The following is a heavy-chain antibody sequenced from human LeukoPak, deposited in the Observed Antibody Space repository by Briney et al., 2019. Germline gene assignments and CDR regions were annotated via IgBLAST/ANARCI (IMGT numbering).Heavy chain of an antibody. CDR1: GFTFSSYA. Sequence: GGTLRLSCAASGFTFSSYAMRWVGQAPGKGLEGVSAISGSGGSTYYADSVKGRFTISRDNSKNTLYLQMNSLRAEDTAVYYCAKDRAYDFWSGYFYWFDPWGQGTLVTVSS. D-gene: IGHD3-3*01. CDR2: ISGSGGST. CDR3: AKDRAYDFWSGYFYWFDP. J-gene: IGHJ5*01. V-gene: IGHV3-23*01.